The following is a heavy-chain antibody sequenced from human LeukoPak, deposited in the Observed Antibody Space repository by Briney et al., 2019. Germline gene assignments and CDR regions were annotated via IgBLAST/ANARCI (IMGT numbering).Heavy chain of an antibody. CDR3: ARDRDGIALIRDRTYYYMDV. D-gene: IGHD3-10*01. Sequence: PGGPLRLSCAASGFTFSSYGMHWVRQAPGKGLEWVSSISSSSSSYISYADSVKGRFTISRDNAKNSLYLQMNSLRAEDTAVYYCARDRDGIALIRDRTYYYMDVWGKGTTVTVSS. V-gene: IGHV3-21*06. J-gene: IGHJ6*03. CDR2: ISSSSSSYI. CDR1: GFTFSSYG.